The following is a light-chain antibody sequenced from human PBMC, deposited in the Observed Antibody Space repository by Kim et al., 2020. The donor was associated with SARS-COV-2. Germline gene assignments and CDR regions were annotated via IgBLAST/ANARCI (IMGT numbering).Light chain of an antibody. CDR2: DVS. Sequence: QSALTQPASVSGSPGQSITISCTGTSSAVGDFDYVSWYQQHPGKAPKPMIYDVSNRPSGVSNRFSGSNAGNTASLTISGLQAEDEADYYCSSYTSNSPWVFGGGTQLTVL. V-gene: IGLV2-14*03. J-gene: IGLJ3*02. CDR3: SSYTSNSPWV. CDR1: SSAVGDFDY.